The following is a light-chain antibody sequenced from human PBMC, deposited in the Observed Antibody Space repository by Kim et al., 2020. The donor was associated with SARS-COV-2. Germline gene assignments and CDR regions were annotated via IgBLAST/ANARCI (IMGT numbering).Light chain of an antibody. V-gene: IGKV3-20*01. CDR1: QSVSSSY. CDR3: QQYGSSPGNT. Sequence: SPGESATLSCRASQSVSSSYLALYQQKPGQAPRLLIYGASSRATGIPDRFSGSGSGTDFTLTISRLEPEDFAVYYCQQYGSSPGNTFGQGPSWRS. CDR2: GAS. J-gene: IGKJ2*01.